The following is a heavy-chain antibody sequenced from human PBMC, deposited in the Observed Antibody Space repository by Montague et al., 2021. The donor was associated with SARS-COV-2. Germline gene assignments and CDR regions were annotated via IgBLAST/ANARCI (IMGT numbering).Heavy chain of an antibody. V-gene: IGHV4-34*01. CDR2: DNHPGGT. CDR3: ARPVSSSWHRFEY. J-gene: IGHJ4*02. CDR1: CGSLTGYS. Sequence: SETLSLTCAVDCGSLTGYSCNWRRQPPRKGREWSGEDNHPGGTNYNPSLKSRVTISIDMSKNQFSLNLESVTAADTAVYYCARPVSSSWHRFEYWGQGTLVTVSS. D-gene: IGHD2-15*01.